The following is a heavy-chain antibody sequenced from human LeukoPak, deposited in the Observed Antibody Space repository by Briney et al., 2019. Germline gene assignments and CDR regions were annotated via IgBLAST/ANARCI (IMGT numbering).Heavy chain of an antibody. V-gene: IGHV3-30*18. Sequence: GRSLRLSCAASGFTFSSYGMHWVRQAPGKGLEWVAVISYDGSNKYYADSVKGRSTISRDNSKNTLYLQMNSLRAEDTAVYYCAKDLLYGDYPSSGMDVWGQGTTVTVSS. CDR3: AKDLLYGDYPSSGMDV. D-gene: IGHD4-17*01. CDR2: ISYDGSNK. J-gene: IGHJ6*02. CDR1: GFTFSSYG.